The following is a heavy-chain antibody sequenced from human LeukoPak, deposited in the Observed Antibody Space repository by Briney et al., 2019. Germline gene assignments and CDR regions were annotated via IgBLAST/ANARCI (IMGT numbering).Heavy chain of an antibody. CDR3: ARVSRCDTYYDFWSGYYSGEYYYYYMDV. Sequence: GGSLRLSCAASGFTFSSYGMHWVRQAPGKGLEWVAVIWCDGSNKYYADSVKGRFTISRDNSKNTLYLQMNSLRAEDTAVYYCARVSRCDTYYDFWSGYYSGEYYYYYMDVWGKGTTVTVSS. V-gene: IGHV3-33*01. CDR1: GFTFSSYG. D-gene: IGHD3-3*01. J-gene: IGHJ6*03. CDR2: IWCDGSNK.